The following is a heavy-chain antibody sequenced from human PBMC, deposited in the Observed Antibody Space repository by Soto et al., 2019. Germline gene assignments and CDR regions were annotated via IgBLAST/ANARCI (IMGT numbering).Heavy chain of an antibody. D-gene: IGHD1-7*01. V-gene: IGHV3-30-3*01. CDR2: ISYDGSNK. CDR3: ARAPDAELDY. CDR1: GFTFSSYA. Sequence: GSLRLSCAASGFTFSSYAMHWVRQAPGKGLEWVAVISYDGSNKYYADSVKGRFTISRDNSNNTLYLQMSSLRAEDTAVYYCARAPDAELDYWGQGTLVTVSS. J-gene: IGHJ4*02.